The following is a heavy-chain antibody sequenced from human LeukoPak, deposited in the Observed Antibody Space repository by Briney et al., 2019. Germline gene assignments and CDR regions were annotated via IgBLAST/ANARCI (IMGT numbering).Heavy chain of an antibody. CDR1: GYTFTSYY. CDR2: INPSGGST. V-gene: IGHV1-46*03. Sequence: ASVKVSCEASGYTFTSYYMHWVRQAPGQGLEWMGIINPSGGSTSYAQKFQGRVTMTRDTSTSTVYMELSSLRSEDTAVYYCARDAHMVRDRRAFDIWGQGTMVTVSS. CDR3: ARDAHMVRDRRAFDI. D-gene: IGHD3-10*01. J-gene: IGHJ3*02.